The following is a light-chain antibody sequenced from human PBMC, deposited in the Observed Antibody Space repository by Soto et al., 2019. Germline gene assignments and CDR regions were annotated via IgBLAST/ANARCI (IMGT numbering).Light chain of an antibody. CDR1: SSDVGGYNY. CDR2: EVS. J-gene: IGLJ1*01. V-gene: IGLV2-14*01. CDR3: SSYTSGSSPYV. Sequence: QSVLTQPASVSGSPGQSLTISCTGTSSDVGGYNYVSWYQHHPGKAPKLMIYEVSNRPSGVSNRFSGSKSGNTASLTISGLQAEDEADYYCSSYTSGSSPYVFGTGTKVTVL.